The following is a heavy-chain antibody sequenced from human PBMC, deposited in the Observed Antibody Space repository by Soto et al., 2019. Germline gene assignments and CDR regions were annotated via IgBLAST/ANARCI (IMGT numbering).Heavy chain of an antibody. Sequence: GGSLRLSCAASGFIFSSYAMSWVRQAPGKGLEWVSAISGSGTTAYYADSVKGRFTFSRDNSKKTMYLQMNSLRAEDTAVYYCAKTTDGWFSAFEIWGQGTVATVSS. CDR3: AKTTDGWFSAFEI. D-gene: IGHD6-19*01. CDR2: ISGSGTTA. V-gene: IGHV3-23*01. J-gene: IGHJ3*02. CDR1: GFIFSSYA.